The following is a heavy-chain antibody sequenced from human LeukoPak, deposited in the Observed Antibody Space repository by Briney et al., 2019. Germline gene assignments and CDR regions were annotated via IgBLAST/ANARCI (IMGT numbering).Heavy chain of an antibody. CDR1: RGSISSSSYY. Sequence: SETLSLTCTVSRGSISSSSYYWGWIRQPPGKWLEWIGSIYYSGSTYYNPSLKSRVTISVDTSKNQFSLKLSSVTAADTAVYYCARRKDYPTTNWFDPWGPGNLVTVSS. V-gene: IGHV4-39*01. CDR3: ARRKDYPTTNWFDP. CDR2: IYYSGST. D-gene: IGHD1-14*01. J-gene: IGHJ5*02.